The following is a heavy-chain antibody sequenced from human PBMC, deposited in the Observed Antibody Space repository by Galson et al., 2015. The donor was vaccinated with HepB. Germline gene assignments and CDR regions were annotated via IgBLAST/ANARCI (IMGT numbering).Heavy chain of an antibody. Sequence: SETLSLTCTVSGGSISSSSYYWGWIRQPPGKGLEWIGEINHSGSTNYNPSLKSRVTISVDTSKNQFSLKLSSVTAADTAVYYCARWGSIVVVPAAMRGGYYYYYGMDVWGQGTTVTVSS. V-gene: IGHV4-39*07. D-gene: IGHD2-2*01. CDR3: ARWGSIVVVPAAMRGGYYYYYGMDV. J-gene: IGHJ6*02. CDR1: GGSISSSSYY. CDR2: INHSGST.